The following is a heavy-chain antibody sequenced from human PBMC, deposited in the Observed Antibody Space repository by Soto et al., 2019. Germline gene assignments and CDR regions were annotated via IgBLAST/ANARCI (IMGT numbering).Heavy chain of an antibody. CDR1: GTSMNSYH. V-gene: IGHV4-4*07. J-gene: IGHJ4*02. D-gene: IGHD1-26*01. CDR2: IHSSGST. Sequence: LSLTCTVSGTSMNSYHWSWIRQPAGKGLEWIGHIHSSGSTNYNPSLKSRVTMSVDTSKNQFSLKVSSVTAADTAVYYCATVRGSTSYYFDYWGQGTLVTVSS. CDR3: ATVRGSTSYYFDY.